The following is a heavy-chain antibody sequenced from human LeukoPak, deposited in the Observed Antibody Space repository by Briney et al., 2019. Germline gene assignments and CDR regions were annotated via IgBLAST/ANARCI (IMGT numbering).Heavy chain of an antibody. D-gene: IGHD3-9*01. CDR1: GYTLTSYA. CDR2: INTNTGNP. J-gene: IGHJ6*02. Sequence: ASVKVSCKASGYTLTSYAMNWVRQAPGQGLAWMGWINTNTGNPTYAQGFTGRFVFSLDTSVSTAYLQISSLKAEDTAVYYCAREWPLRYFDWLSQDNYYYGMDVWGQGTTVTVSS. V-gene: IGHV7-4-1*02. CDR3: AREWPLRYFDWLSQDNYYYGMDV.